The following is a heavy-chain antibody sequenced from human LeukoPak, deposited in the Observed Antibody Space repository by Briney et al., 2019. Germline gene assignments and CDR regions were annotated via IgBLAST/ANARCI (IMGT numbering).Heavy chain of an antibody. Sequence: PGGSLRLSCAASGFTLSSYGMHWVRQAPGKGLEWVAFIRYDGSNKYYADSVKGRFTISRDNSKNTLYLQMNSLRAEDTAVYYCAKDRGYSYGSPDYWGQGTLVTVSS. CDR1: GFTLSSYG. V-gene: IGHV3-30*02. D-gene: IGHD5-18*01. CDR2: IRYDGSNK. J-gene: IGHJ4*02. CDR3: AKDRGYSYGSPDY.